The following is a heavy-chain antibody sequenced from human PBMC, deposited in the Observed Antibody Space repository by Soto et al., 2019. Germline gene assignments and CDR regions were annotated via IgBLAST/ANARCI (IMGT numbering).Heavy chain of an antibody. J-gene: IGHJ1*01. CDR3: ARGDYGDYQH. CDR1: GGTFSSYT. CDR2: IIPILGIA. Sequence: QVQLVQSGAEVKKPGSSVKVSCKASGGTFSSYTISWVRQAPGQGLEWMGRIIPILGIANYAQKFQGRVTITADKSTSTAYRELSRLRSEDTAVYYCARGDYGDYQHWGQGTLVTVSS. D-gene: IGHD4-17*01. V-gene: IGHV1-69*02.